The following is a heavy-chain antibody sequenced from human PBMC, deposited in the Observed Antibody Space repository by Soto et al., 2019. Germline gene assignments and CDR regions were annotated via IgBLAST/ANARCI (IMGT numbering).Heavy chain of an antibody. Sequence: PGGSLRLSCAASGFTFSSYGMHWVRQAPGKGLEWVAVISYDGSNKYYADSVKGRFTISRDNSKNTLYLQMNSLRAEDTAVYYCAKEGSSWDDSPYYYGMDVWGQGTTVTVSS. D-gene: IGHD6-13*01. J-gene: IGHJ6*02. CDR3: AKEGSSWDDSPYYYGMDV. CDR2: ISYDGSNK. V-gene: IGHV3-30*18. CDR1: GFTFSSYG.